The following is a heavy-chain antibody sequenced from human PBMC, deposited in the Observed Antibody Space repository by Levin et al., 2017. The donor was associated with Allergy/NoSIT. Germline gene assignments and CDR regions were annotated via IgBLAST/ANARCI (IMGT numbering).Heavy chain of an antibody. V-gene: IGHV3-49*04. Sequence: GGSLRLSCTASGFTFGDYAMSWVRQAPGKGLEWVGFIRSKAYGGTTEYAASVKGRFTISRDDSKSIAYLQMNSLKTEDTAVYYCTRVFGYSGYPNYYYGMDVWGQGTTVTVSS. CDR2: IRSKAYGGTT. D-gene: IGHD5-12*01. CDR1: GFTFGDYA. CDR3: TRVFGYSGYPNYYYGMDV. J-gene: IGHJ6*02.